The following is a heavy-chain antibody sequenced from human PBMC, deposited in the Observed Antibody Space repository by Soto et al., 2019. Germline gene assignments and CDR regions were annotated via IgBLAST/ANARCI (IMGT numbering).Heavy chain of an antibody. V-gene: IGHV3-73*01. CDR2: IRSKANSYAT. D-gene: IGHD6-13*01. CDR1: GFTFSGSA. CDR3: TLLDWDSSSWYHGERGFDR. J-gene: IGHJ5*02. Sequence: EVQLVESGGGLVQPGGSLKLSCAASGFTFSGSAMHWVRQASGKGLEWVGRIRSKANSYATAYAASVKGRFTISRDDSKNTAYLQINSLKTEDTDVYYCTLLDWDSSSWYHGERGFDRWGQGTLVTVSS.